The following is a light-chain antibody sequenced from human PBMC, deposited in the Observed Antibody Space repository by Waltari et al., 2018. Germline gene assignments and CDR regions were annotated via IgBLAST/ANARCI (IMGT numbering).Light chain of an antibody. CDR3: QQAFGFPYT. J-gene: IGKJ2*01. CDR1: QAIDNN. CDR2: RAS. Sequence: IQMTQSPSSLSASVGDTVNLTCQASQAIDNNLNWYQQKPGKAPKFLISRASSLQSGIASRFRGGASGTDFTLTIGGLQPEDFATYYCQQAFGFPYTFGQGTKVEIK. V-gene: IGKV1-16*01.